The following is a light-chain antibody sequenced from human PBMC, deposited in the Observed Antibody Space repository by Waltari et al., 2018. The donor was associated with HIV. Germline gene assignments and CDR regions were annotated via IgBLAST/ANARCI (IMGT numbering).Light chain of an antibody. J-gene: IGLJ3*02. CDR2: RNN. Sequence: QPVVTQPRPASGTPGPRATISCSGSSSTIRRHYVTWYQTLTGMAPKLLSHRNNQRPSGVPDRFSGSKSGTSASLAIGGLRSEGEADYYCAAWDDSLSGWVFGGGTKLTVL. V-gene: IGLV1-47*01. CDR3: AAWDDSLSGWV. CDR1: SSTIRRHY.